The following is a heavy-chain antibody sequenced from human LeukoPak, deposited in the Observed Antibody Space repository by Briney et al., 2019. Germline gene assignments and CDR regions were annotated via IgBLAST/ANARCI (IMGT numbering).Heavy chain of an antibody. V-gene: IGHV4-34*01. J-gene: IGHJ4*02. Sequence: SETLSLTCAVSGGSLSPHYWSWIRRSLGKGLEWIGEINNRGTTNYSPSLRGRATISVDTSKSQFSLRLTSVTAADTAIYYCARVPLWWLTPFDFWGQGTLATVSS. D-gene: IGHD5-12*01. CDR2: INNRGTT. CDR3: ARVPLWWLTPFDF. CDR1: GGSLSPHY.